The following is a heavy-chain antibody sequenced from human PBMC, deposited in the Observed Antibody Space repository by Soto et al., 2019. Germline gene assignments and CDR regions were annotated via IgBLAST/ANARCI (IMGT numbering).Heavy chain of an antibody. CDR3: ARGGGTTIYYYYYYMDV. V-gene: IGHV3-74*01. CDR2: INSDGSST. Sequence: GGSLRLSCAASGFTFSSYWMHWVRQAPGKGLVWVSRINSDGSSTSYADSVKGRFTISRDNAKNTLYLQMNSLRAEDTALYYCARGGGTTIYYYYYYMDVWGKGTTVTVSS. D-gene: IGHD1-1*01. CDR1: GFTFSSYW. J-gene: IGHJ6*03.